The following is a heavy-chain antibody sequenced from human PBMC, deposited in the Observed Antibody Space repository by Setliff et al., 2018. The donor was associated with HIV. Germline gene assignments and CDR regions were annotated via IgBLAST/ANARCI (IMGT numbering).Heavy chain of an antibody. CDR3: ATLNFDDSRGYSYY. Sequence: GESLKISCAASGFIFSSYSMNWVRQVPGKGLQWVSSINSESKYKFYADSVKGRFTISRDNGKNSLFLQMNRLSAEDTAVYYCATLNFDDSRGYSYYWGQGILVTVSS. J-gene: IGHJ4*01. CDR2: INSESKYK. D-gene: IGHD3-22*01. V-gene: IGHV3-21*01. CDR1: GFIFSSYS.